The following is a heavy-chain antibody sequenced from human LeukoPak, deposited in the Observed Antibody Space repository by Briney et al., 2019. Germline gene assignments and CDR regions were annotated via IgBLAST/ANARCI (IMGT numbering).Heavy chain of an antibody. CDR3: ARHSNYGSGSYYRYWFDP. D-gene: IGHD3-10*01. J-gene: IGHJ5*02. Sequence: SETLSLTCTVSGGSIGSYYWSWIRQPPGKGLEWIGYIYYSGSTNYNPSLKSRVTISVDTSKNQFSLKLSSVTAADTAVYYCARHSNYGSGSYYRYWFDPWGQGTLVTVSS. CDR1: GGSIGSYY. CDR2: IYYSGST. V-gene: IGHV4-59*08.